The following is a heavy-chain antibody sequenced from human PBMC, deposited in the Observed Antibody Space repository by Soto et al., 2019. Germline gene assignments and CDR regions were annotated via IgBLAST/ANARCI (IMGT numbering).Heavy chain of an antibody. V-gene: IGHV4-30-2*01. CDR2: IYHSGST. CDR3: ARAGGLGAVAVDY. CDR1: GGSISSGGYS. J-gene: IGHJ4*02. D-gene: IGHD6-19*01. Sequence: QLQLQESGSGLVKPSQTLSLTCAVSGGSISSGGYSWSWIRQPPGKGLEWIGYIYHSGSTYYNPSLKSRVTMSVDRSKNQFSLKLSSVTAADKAVYYCARAGGLGAVAVDYWGQGTLVTVSS.